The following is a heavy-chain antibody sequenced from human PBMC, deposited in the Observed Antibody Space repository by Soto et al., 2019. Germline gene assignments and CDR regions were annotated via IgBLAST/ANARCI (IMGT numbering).Heavy chain of an antibody. CDR2: IIPILGIA. CDR1: GGTFSSYT. J-gene: IGHJ4*02. CDR3: ARGYPMYDCRDSYYFDY. D-gene: IGHD4-17*01. V-gene: IGHV1-69*02. Sequence: QVQLVQSGAEVKKPGSSVKVSCKASGGTFSSYTISWGRQAPGQGLEWMGRIIPILGIANYAQKLQGRVTITADKATSTAYRELSSLRFEDTGVYYCARGYPMYDCRDSYYFDYWGQGTLVTVSS.